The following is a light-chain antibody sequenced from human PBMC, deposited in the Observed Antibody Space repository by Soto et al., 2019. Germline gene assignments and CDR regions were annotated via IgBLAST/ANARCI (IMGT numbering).Light chain of an antibody. V-gene: IGLV2-11*01. CDR3: CSYAGSYTYV. J-gene: IGLJ1*01. CDR2: DVS. CDR1: SSDVGGYNY. Sequence: QSALTQPRSVSGSPGQSVTIACTATSSDVGGYNYVSWYQQHPGKAPKRMIYDVSKRPSGVPDRFSGAKSGNTASLTSSGLQAEEEADYYCCSYAGSYTYVFSTGTKVTVL.